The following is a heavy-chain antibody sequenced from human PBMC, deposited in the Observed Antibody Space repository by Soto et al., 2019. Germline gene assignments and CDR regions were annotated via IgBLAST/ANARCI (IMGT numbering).Heavy chain of an antibody. D-gene: IGHD4-17*01. CDR2: ISNDGSKN. CDR1: GFTFSNYG. V-gene: IGHV3-30*18. CDR3: AKVPLRPYYFDY. J-gene: IGHJ4*02. Sequence: QVQLVDSGGGVVQPGGSLRLSCAASGFTFSNYGMHWVRQAPGKGLEWVAFISNDGSKNYYADSVRGRFTISRDNSMNTLFPQMNSLRPEDTATYYCAKVPLRPYYFDYWGPGTLVNVSS.